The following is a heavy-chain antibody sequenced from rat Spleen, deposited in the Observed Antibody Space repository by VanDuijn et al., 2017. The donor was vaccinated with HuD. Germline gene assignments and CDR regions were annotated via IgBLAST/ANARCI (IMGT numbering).Heavy chain of an antibody. V-gene: IGHV5-17*01. J-gene: IGHJ1*01. D-gene: IGHD5-1*01. CDR2: ILYDDTNT. Sequence: EGQLVESGGGLIQPGRSLKISCAASGFTFSGYAMAWVRQAPTKGMEWVATILYDDTNTYYRDSVRGRFTSSRTNAESTLYLHMDRLTSEDTATYYCARHPQLGAFWYFDFWGPGTMVTVSS. CDR1: GFTFSGYA. CDR3: ARHPQLGAFWYFDF.